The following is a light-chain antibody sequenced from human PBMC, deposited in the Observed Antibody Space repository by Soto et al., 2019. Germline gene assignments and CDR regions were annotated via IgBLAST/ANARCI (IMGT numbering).Light chain of an antibody. Sequence: QSALTQPASVSGSPGQSITISCTGTSSDVGGYNYVSWYQQHPGKAPKLMIYDVSNRPSGVSNRFSGSKSRNTASLTISGFQAEDEADYYCSSYTSSSTLYVFGTGTKVTVL. CDR1: SSDVGGYNY. V-gene: IGLV2-14*01. CDR2: DVS. CDR3: SSYTSSSTLYV. J-gene: IGLJ1*01.